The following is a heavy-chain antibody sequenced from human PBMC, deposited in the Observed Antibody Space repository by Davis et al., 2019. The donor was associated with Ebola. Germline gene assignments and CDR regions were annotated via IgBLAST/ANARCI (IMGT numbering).Heavy chain of an antibody. CDR3: ARAQFGDVVLDY. Sequence: LSLTCAASGFTFRTYDMHWVRQTTGKGLEWVSVIGNAGDTYYRGSVKGRFTISRENARNSLYFQMNSLTAGDTAVYYCARAQFGDVVLDYWGQGTLVTVSS. CDR1: GFTFRTYD. V-gene: IGHV3-13*01. D-gene: IGHD4-17*01. J-gene: IGHJ4*02. CDR2: IGNAGDT.